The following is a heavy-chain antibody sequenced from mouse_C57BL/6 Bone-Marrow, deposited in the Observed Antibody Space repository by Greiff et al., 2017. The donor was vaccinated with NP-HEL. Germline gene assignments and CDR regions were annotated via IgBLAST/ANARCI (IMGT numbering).Heavy chain of an antibody. V-gene: IGHV3-6*01. J-gene: IGHJ1*03. CDR1: GYSITSGYF. CDR2: ISYDGSN. CDR3: ATVYWYFDD. Sequence: EVQLQQSGPGLVKPSQSLSLTCSVSGYSITSGYFWNWIRQLPGNKQEWMGNISYDGSNNYNPSLKIRISITRDTSKNQFFLKLNSVTTEDTATYYCATVYWYFDDWGTGTTVTVSS.